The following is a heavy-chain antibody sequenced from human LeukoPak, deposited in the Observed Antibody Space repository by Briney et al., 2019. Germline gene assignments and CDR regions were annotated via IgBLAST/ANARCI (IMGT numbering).Heavy chain of an antibody. D-gene: IGHD2-2*01. CDR3: ARDPAHCRSTRCSSPYWYFDL. Sequence: PSETLSLTCTVSGGSISSYYRSWIRQAPGKGLEWIGYISYSGSTNYNPSLKSRVTISVDTSKNQFSLNLSSVTAADTAVYYCARDPAHCRSTRCSSPYWYFDLWGRGTLVTVSA. CDR1: GGSISSYY. CDR2: ISYSGST. V-gene: IGHV4-59*01. J-gene: IGHJ2*01.